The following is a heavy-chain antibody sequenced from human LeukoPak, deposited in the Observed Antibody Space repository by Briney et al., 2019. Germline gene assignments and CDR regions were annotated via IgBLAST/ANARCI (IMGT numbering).Heavy chain of an antibody. V-gene: IGHV1-2*02. J-gene: IGHJ3*02. CDR2: INPNSGGT. D-gene: IGHD3-10*01. CDR1: GYTFTGYY. Sequence: GASVKVSCKASGYTFTGYYMHWVRQAPGQGLEWMGWINPNSGGTNYAQKFQGRVTMTRDTSISTAYMELSRLRSDDTAVYYCASLAGSYYYGSGSRWYDAFDTWGQGTMVTVSS. CDR3: ASLAGSYYYGSGSRWYDAFDT.